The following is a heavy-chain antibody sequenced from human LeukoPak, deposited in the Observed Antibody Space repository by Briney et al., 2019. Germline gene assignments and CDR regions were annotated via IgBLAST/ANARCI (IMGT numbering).Heavy chain of an antibody. CDR3: ARDHDYGDYGLFDP. CDR2: IYYSGST. Sequence: SETLSLTCAVYGGSFSGYYWSWTRQHPGKGLEWIGYIYYSGSTYYNPSLKSRVTISVDTSKNQFSLKQSSVTAADTAVYYCARDHDYGDYGLFDPWGQGTLVTVSS. J-gene: IGHJ5*02. V-gene: IGHV4-31*11. D-gene: IGHD4-17*01. CDR1: GGSFSGYY.